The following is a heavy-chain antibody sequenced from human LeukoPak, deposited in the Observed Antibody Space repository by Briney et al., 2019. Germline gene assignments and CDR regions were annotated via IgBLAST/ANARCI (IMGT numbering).Heavy chain of an antibody. CDR2: ISGSADSK. D-gene: IGHD6-13*01. CDR3: AKDRGSSWYTVPDAFDV. CDR1: GFTVSSNY. J-gene: IGHJ3*01. V-gene: IGHV3-23*01. Sequence: PGGSLRLSCAASGFTVSSNYMSWVRQAPGKGLEWVSAISGSADSKYYADSAKGRFTISRDNSKNTLYLQIHILTVEDTAVYYCAKDRGSSWYTVPDAFDVWGQGTMVTVSS.